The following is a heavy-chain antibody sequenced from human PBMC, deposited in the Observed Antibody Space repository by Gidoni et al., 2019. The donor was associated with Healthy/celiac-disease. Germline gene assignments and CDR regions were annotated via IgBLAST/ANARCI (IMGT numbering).Heavy chain of an antibody. D-gene: IGHD2-8*02. J-gene: IGHJ6*02. V-gene: IGHV3-23*01. CDR3: AKGQVVYPKYYYGMDV. CDR2: ISGSGGST. Sequence: EVQLLESGGGLVQPGGSLSLACAASVFTFISYAMSWVRQAPGKGLEWVSAISGSGGSTYYAESVKGRFTISRDNSKNTLYLKMNSLRAEDTAVYYCAKGQVVYPKYYYGMDVWGQGTTVTVSS. CDR1: VFTFISYA.